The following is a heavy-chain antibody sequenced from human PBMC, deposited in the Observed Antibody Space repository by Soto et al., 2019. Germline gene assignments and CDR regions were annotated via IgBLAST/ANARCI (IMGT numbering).Heavy chain of an antibody. V-gene: IGHV3-7*01. CDR2: IRQDGRDK. D-gene: IGHD3-22*01. J-gene: IGHJ6*02. Sequence: GGSLRLSCAASGFTFSNYWMTWVRQAPGRGLEWVANIRQDGRDKYYVDSVKGRFTISRDNAKNSLYLQMNSLRAEDTAVYYCARDPFPHYYDSSGYATAYYYYYGMDVWGQGTTVTVSS. CDR3: ARDPFPHYYDSSGYATAYYYYYGMDV. CDR1: GFTFSNYW.